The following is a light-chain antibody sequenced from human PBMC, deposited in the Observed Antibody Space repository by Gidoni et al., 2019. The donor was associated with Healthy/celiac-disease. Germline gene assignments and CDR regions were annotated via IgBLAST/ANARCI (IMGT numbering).Light chain of an antibody. CDR2: AES. CDR3: QQSNSTLGIT. CDR1: QSISSY. V-gene: IGKV1-39*01. J-gene: IGKJ5*01. Sequence: DIKLTQSPSSLSASVGDRVTITCRASQSISSYLNWYQQKPGKAPKHLIYAESSLQSGVPSRFSGSGSGTDFTLTISSLQPEDFATYYCQQSNSTLGITFGQGTRLEIK.